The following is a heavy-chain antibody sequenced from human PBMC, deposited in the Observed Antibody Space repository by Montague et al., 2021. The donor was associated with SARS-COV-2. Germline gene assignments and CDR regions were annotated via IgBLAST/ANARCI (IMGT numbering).Heavy chain of an antibody. V-gene: IGHV6-1*01. CDR2: PYYGYKWYN. CDR1: GDSVPSNSPA. CDR3: ASGRMVPYSSSWTTLYYYYGMDV. Sequence: CAISGDSVPSNSPAWNWLTHSPSTGLEWLGRPYYGYKWYNDYAXXXKXXXTIXPDTSKNQFSLQLNSVTPEDTAVYYCASGRMVPYSSSWTTLYYYYGMDVGGQGTTVTVSS. J-gene: IGHJ6*02. D-gene: IGHD6-13*01.